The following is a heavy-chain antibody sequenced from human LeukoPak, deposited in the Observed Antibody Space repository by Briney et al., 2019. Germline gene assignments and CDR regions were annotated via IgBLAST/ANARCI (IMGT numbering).Heavy chain of an antibody. Sequence: SETLSLTCAVYGVSFSGYYWSWIRQPPGKGLEWIGEINHSGSTNYNPSLKSRVTISIDTSKNQFSLKLRSVTAADTAVYYCAKTLTAGSFRDYWGQGTLVTVSS. D-gene: IGHD6-13*01. CDR3: AKTLTAGSFRDY. CDR1: GVSFSGYY. J-gene: IGHJ4*02. V-gene: IGHV4-34*01. CDR2: INHSGST.